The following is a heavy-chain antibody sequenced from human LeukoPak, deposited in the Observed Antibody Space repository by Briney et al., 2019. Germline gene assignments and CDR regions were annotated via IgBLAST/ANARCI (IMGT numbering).Heavy chain of an antibody. J-gene: IGHJ4*02. CDR3: ARALDSSSSRYQAFEY. CDR1: GFTFSNYW. V-gene: IGHV3-7*01. CDR2: IKQDGSEK. D-gene: IGHD2-2*01. Sequence: SGGSLRLSCTASGFTFSNYWMSWVRQAPGKGLEWVANIKQDGSEKYYVDSVKGRFTISRDNAKNSLYLQMSSLRAEDTAVYYCARALDSSSSRYQAFEYWGQGTLVTVSS.